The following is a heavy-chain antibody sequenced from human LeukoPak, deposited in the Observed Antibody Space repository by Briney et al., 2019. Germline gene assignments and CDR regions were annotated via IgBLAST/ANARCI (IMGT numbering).Heavy chain of an antibody. D-gene: IGHD6-13*01. CDR1: GYTHTELS. Sequence: ASVKVSCKVSGYTHTELSMHWVRQAPGKGLEWMVGFDPEDGETIYAQKFQGRVTMTEDTSTDTAYMELSSLRSEDTAVYYCATSRTPPPKIIAAAGPFDPWGQGTLVTVSS. J-gene: IGHJ5*02. CDR3: ATSRTPPPKIIAAAGPFDP. CDR2: FDPEDGET. V-gene: IGHV1-24*01.